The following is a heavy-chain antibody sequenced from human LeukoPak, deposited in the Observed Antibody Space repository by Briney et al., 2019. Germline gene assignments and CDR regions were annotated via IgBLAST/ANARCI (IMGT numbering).Heavy chain of an antibody. D-gene: IGHD2-8*01. V-gene: IGHV4-61*10. J-gene: IGHJ6*03. CDR3: ARGLLCTNGVCKYYYYYMDV. CDR2: MFTTGTI. CDR1: GGSVNSGSYY. Sequence: SETLSLTCTVSGGSVNSGSYYWSWIRQPAGKGLEWIGRMFTTGTINYNPSLKSRVTISVDTSKNQFSLKLSSVTAADTAVYYCARGLLCTNGVCKYYYYYMDVWGKGTTVTVSS.